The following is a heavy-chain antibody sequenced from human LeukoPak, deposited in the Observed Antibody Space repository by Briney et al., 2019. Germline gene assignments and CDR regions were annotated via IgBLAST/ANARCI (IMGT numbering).Heavy chain of an antibody. CDR1: GYTFTSYD. D-gene: IGHD3-10*01. J-gene: IGHJ4*02. Sequence: ASVKVSCKASGYTFTSYDINWVRQATGQGLEWMGWMNPNSGNTGNAQKFQGRVTMTRNTSISTAYMELSSLSSEDTAVCYCARGRRDSRQFDYWGQGTPVTVSS. CDR3: ARGRRDSRQFDY. CDR2: MNPNSGNT. V-gene: IGHV1-8*01.